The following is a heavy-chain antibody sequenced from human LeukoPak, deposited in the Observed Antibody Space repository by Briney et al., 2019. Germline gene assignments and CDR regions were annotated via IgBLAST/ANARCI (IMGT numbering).Heavy chain of an antibody. Sequence: SQTLSLTCAVSGGSISSGGYSWSWIRQPPGKGLEWIGYIYHSGSTYYNPSLKSRVTISVDRSKNQFSLKLGSVTAADTAVYYCARSSFFGAAGWFDPWGQGTLVTVSS. CDR1: GGSISSGGYS. D-gene: IGHD3-3*01. CDR3: ARSSFFGAAGWFDP. J-gene: IGHJ5*02. CDR2: IYHSGST. V-gene: IGHV4-30-2*01.